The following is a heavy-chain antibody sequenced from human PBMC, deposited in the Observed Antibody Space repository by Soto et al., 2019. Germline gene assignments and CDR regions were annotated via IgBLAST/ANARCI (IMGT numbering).Heavy chain of an antibody. V-gene: IGHV3-33*01. D-gene: IGHD3-22*01. J-gene: IGHJ6*02. Sequence: LRLSCAASGFTFSSYGMHWVRQAPGKGLEWVAVIWYDGSNKYYADSVKGRFTISRDNSKNTLYLQMNSLRAEGTAVYYCARDGSYKYYYDSSGYYYYGMDVWGQGTTVTVSS. CDR2: IWYDGSNK. CDR3: ARDGSYKYYYDSSGYYYYGMDV. CDR1: GFTFSSYG.